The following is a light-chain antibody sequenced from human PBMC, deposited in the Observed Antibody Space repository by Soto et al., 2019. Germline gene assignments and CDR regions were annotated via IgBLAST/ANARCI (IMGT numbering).Light chain of an antibody. CDR3: QQRRNWPPYT. CDR2: DAS. V-gene: IGKV3-11*01. Sequence: EIVLTQSPATLSLSPGERATLSCRASQSVSSYLAWYQQKPGQAPRLLIYDASNRATGIPARFSGSGFGTDFTLTISSLVPEDFAVYYCQQRRNWPPYTFGQGTKLEIK. J-gene: IGKJ2*01. CDR1: QSVSSY.